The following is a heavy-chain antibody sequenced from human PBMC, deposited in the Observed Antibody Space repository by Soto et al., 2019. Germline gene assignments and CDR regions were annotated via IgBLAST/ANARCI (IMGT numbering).Heavy chain of an antibody. J-gene: IGHJ4*02. D-gene: IGHD3-22*01. CDR2: ISGSGGST. CDR3: AKVKFVYDSSGFNY. Sequence: GGSLRLSCAASGFTFSSYAMSWVRQVPGKGLEWVSGISGSGGSTYYADSVKGRFTISRDNSKNTLYLQMNSLRAEDTAVYYCAKVKFVYDSSGFNYWGQGTLVTVSS. V-gene: IGHV3-23*01. CDR1: GFTFSSYA.